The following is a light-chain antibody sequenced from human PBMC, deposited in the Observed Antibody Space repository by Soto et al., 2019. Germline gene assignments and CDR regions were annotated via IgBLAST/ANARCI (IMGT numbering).Light chain of an antibody. J-gene: IGKJ2*01. Sequence: DVVMTQSPDSLAVSLGERATIKCKSGQSLLCSPHNKNYLAWYQQKPGQPPKLLISWASTRESGVPDRFSGSGSETDFTLTISSLQAEDVAVYYCQQYHRIPATFGQGTRLEIK. CDR3: QQYHRIPAT. V-gene: IGKV4-1*01. CDR2: WAS. CDR1: QSLLCSPHNKNY.